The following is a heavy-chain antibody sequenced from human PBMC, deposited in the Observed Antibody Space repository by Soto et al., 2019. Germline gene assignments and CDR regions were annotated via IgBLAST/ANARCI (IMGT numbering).Heavy chain of an antibody. V-gene: IGHV4-61*01. CDR2: IYYSGST. CDR1: GGAVSSGSYY. CDR3: ARTPSGLLWFGELLPQNWFDP. Sequence: SETLSRTCTVSGGAVSSGSYYWRWIRQPGGKGLEGIQYIYYSGSTNYNPSLKSRVTISVDTSKNQFSLKLSSVTAADTAVYYCARTPSGLLWFGELLPQNWFDPWGQGTLVTVSS. J-gene: IGHJ5*02. D-gene: IGHD3-10*01.